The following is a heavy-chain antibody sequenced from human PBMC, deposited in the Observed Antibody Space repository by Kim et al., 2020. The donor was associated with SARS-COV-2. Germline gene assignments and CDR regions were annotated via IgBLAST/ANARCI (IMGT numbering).Heavy chain of an antibody. CDR3: AKGFIDYYDSSGYYRY. Sequence: GGSLRLSCAASGFTFSSYAMSWVRQAPGKGLEWVSAISGSGGSTYYADSVKGRFTISRDNSKNTLYLQMNSLRAEDTAVYYCAKGFIDYYDSSGYYRYWGQGTLVTVSS. CDR1: GFTFSSYA. CDR2: ISGSGGST. J-gene: IGHJ4*02. D-gene: IGHD3-22*01. V-gene: IGHV3-23*01.